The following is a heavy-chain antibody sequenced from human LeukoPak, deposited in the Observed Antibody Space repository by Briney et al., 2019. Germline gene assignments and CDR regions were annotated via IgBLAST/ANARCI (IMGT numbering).Heavy chain of an antibody. CDR1: GGTFSSYA. J-gene: IGHJ1*01. CDR2: IIPIFGTA. CDR3: AGSGRGYSGSYYGD. V-gene: IGHV1-69*05. Sequence: SVKVSCKASGGTFSSYAISWVRQAPGQGLEWMGGIIPIFGTANYAQKFQGRVTTTTDEYTSTAYMELSSLRSEDTAVYYRAGSGRGYSGSYYGDWGQGTLVTVSS. D-gene: IGHD1-26*01.